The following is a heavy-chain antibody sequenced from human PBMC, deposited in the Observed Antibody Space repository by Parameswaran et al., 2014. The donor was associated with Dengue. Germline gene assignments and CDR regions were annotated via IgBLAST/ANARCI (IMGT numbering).Heavy chain of an antibody. CDR3: ARGGNYGDYERLDYFDY. J-gene: IGHJ4*02. V-gene: IGHV4-34*01. D-gene: IGHD4-17*01. Sequence: VRQMPGKGLEWIGEINHSGSTNYNPSLKSRVTISVDTSKNQFSLKLSSVTAADTAVYYCARGGNYGDYERLDYFDYWGQGTLVTVSS. CDR2: INHSGST.